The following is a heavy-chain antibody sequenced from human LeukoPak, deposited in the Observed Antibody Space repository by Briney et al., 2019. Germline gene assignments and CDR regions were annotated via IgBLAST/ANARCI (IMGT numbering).Heavy chain of an antibody. CDR2: ISEGGNNK. V-gene: IGHV3-30-3*01. D-gene: IGHD4-23*01. Sequence: GGSLRLSCEASGFTFDSYAIHWVRQAPGKGLDWVAVISEGGNNKYHADPVKGRFTISRDNSKNTVYLQMNSLRTEDTAVYYCGREAYWGSSGKGFDSWGQGTLVIVSS. CDR3: GREAYWGSSGKGFDS. CDR1: GFTFDSYA. J-gene: IGHJ4*02.